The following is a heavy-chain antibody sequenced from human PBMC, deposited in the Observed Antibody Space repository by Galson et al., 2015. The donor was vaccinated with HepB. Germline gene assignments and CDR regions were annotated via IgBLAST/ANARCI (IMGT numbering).Heavy chain of an antibody. V-gene: IGHV3-30*04. CDR3: ARDPLLLWFAELSSYYFYY. CDR2: ISYDGSNK. Sequence: SLRLSCAASGFTFSSYAMHWVRQAPGKGLEWVAVISYDGSNKYYADSVKGRFTISRDNSKNTLYLQMNSLRAEDTAVYYCARDPLLLWFAELSSYYFYYWGQGTLVTVSS. J-gene: IGHJ4*02. D-gene: IGHD3-10*01. CDR1: GFTFSSYA.